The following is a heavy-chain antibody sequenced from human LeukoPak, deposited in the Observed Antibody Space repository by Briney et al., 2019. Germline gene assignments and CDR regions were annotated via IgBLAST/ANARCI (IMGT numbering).Heavy chain of an antibody. J-gene: IGHJ6*03. D-gene: IGHD2-15*01. V-gene: IGHV3-23*01. CDR3: ASASYSGYYYMDV. CDR2: LTGSGGST. Sequence: PGGSLRLSCAASGFTFRSYAMSWVRQAPGKGPEWVSSLTGSGGSTYYADSVKGRFIISRDNPKNTLYLQMNSLRAEDTAVYYCASASYSGYYYMDVWGKGTTVTVSS. CDR1: GFTFRSYA.